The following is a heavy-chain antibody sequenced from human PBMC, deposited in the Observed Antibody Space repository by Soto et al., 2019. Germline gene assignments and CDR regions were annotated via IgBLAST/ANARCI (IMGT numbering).Heavy chain of an antibody. CDR1: GFTFSTYW. CDR3: AREYYSSGTH. J-gene: IGHJ1*01. D-gene: IGHD3-10*01. Sequence: GSLRLSCAASGFTFSTYWMQWVRQVTGEGLVWVSSISENGGITTYADSVKGRFTISRDNAKNTLYLQVNGLRVEDTAIYYCAREYYSSGTHWGQGTLVTVSS. V-gene: IGHV3-74*01. CDR2: ISENGGIT.